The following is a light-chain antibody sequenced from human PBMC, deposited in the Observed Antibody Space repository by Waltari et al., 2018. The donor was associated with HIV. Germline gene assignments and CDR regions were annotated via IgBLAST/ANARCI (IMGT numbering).Light chain of an antibody. J-gene: IGKJ1*01. CDR1: RSVGSS. Sequence: EVVMTQSPATLLESPGKTANLSCRASRSVGSSLAWYQQKPGRGPRLLIYGASSRASDVPPTFSVSGAGTDFSLSISSLRSDDVGIYYCQQYSTWPLTFGRGTTVEIK. CDR3: QQYSTWPLT. V-gene: IGKV3-15*01. CDR2: GAS.